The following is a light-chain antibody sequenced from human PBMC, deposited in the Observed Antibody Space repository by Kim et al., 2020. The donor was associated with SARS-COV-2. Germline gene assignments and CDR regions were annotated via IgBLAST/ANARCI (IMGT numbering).Light chain of an antibody. J-gene: IGLJ3*02. CDR2: DVS. Sequence: QSALTQPASVSGSPGQSITISCSGTSSDVGAYNYVAWYQQHPGKAPKVMIYDVSNRPSGVSNRFSGSKSGNTASLTISGLQAEDVADYYCSSYTSSSTLVFGGGTQLTVL. V-gene: IGLV2-14*03. CDR3: SSYTSSSTLV. CDR1: SSDVGAYNY.